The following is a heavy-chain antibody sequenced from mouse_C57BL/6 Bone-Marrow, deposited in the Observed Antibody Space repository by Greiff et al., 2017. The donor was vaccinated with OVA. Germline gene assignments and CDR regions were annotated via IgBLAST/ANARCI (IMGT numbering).Heavy chain of an antibody. V-gene: IGHV1-64*01. CDR1: GYTFTSYW. CDR3: ARWDYSGSSPFAY. D-gene: IGHD1-1*01. CDR2: IHPNSGST. Sequence: QVQLQQSGAELVKPGASVKLSCKASGYTFTSYWMHWVKQRPGQGLEWIGMIHPNSGSTNYNEKFKSKATLTADKSSSTAYMQLSSLTSEDSAVYYCARWDYSGSSPFAYWGQGTMVTVSA. J-gene: IGHJ3*01.